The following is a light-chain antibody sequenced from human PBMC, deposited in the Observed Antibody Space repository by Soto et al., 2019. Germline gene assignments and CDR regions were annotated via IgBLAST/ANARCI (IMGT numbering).Light chain of an antibody. CDR3: QQPYSTPYT. V-gene: IGKV1-39*01. J-gene: IGKJ2*01. CDR2: AS. Sequence: ASTLQRGVPSRFTGSGSGTDFTLTITSLQPADFATYFCQQPYSTPYTFGQGTKLEIK.